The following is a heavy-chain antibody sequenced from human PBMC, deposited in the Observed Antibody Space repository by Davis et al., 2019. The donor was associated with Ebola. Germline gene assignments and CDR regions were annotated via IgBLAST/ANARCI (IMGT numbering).Heavy chain of an antibody. V-gene: IGHV3-49*04. CDR1: GFTFRDYA. Sequence: GSLRLSCTTSGFTFRDYAMNWVRQAPGKGLEWVGFIRSKAYGGKTQYAASVKGRFTISRDDSKSIAYMQMNSLKTEDTAVYYCTRDLKQPPPSYYYGMDVWGQGTTVTVSS. D-gene: IGHD6-13*01. CDR3: TRDLKQPPPSYYYGMDV. J-gene: IGHJ6*02. CDR2: IRSKAYGGKT.